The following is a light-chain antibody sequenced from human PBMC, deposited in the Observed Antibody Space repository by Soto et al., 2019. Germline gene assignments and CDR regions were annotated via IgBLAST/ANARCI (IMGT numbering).Light chain of an antibody. CDR2: DVS. J-gene: IGLJ2*01. CDR1: SSDVGLYNY. Sequence: QSVLTQPASVSGSPGQSITISCTGTSSDVGLYNYVSWYQQHPGKAPKLMIYDVSNRPSGVSNRFSGSKSGNTASLTISGLQAEDEADYYCSAYTSSSTLVIGGGTKLTVL. CDR3: SAYTSSSTLV. V-gene: IGLV2-14*01.